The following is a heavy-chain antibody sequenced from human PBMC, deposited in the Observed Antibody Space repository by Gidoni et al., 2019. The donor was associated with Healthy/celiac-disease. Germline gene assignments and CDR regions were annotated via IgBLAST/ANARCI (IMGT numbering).Heavy chain of an antibody. CDR1: GGSFSGYY. CDR2: INHSGST. V-gene: IGHV4-34*01. Sequence: QVQLQQWGAGLLKPSETLSLTCAVYGGSFSGYYWSWIRQPPGKGLEWIGEINHSGSTNYNPSLKSRVTILVDTSKNQFSLKLSSVTAADTAVYYCARYGHISGGWFGYWGQGTLVTVSS. J-gene: IGHJ4*02. CDR3: ARYGHISGGWFGY. D-gene: IGHD6-19*01.